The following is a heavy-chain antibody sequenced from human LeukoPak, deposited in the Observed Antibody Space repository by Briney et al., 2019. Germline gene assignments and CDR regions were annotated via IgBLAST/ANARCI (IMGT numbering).Heavy chain of an antibody. CDR3: ARDLVNGENASQGGK. CDR1: GFTFSSYG. CDR2: IRYDGSNK. J-gene: IGHJ4*02. V-gene: IGHV3-33*01. D-gene: IGHD2-8*01. Sequence: GGSLRLSCAAPGFTFSSYGMHWVRQAPGKGLEWVAVIRYDGSNKYYADSVKGRFTISRDNSKNTLYLQMNSLRAEDTAVYYCARDLVNGENASQGGKWGQGTLVTVSS.